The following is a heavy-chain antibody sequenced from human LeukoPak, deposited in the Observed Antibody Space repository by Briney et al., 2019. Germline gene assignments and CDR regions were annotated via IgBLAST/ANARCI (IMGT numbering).Heavy chain of an antibody. CDR1: GFTFSDYY. Sequence: PGGSLRLSCAASGFTFSDYYMSWIRQAPGKGLEWASYISSSSSYTNYADSVKGRFTISRDNAKNSLYLQMNSLRAEDTAVYYCARVLNYPEFFDYWGQGTLVTVSS. D-gene: IGHD1-7*01. CDR2: ISSSSSYT. CDR3: ARVLNYPEFFDY. J-gene: IGHJ4*02. V-gene: IGHV3-11*06.